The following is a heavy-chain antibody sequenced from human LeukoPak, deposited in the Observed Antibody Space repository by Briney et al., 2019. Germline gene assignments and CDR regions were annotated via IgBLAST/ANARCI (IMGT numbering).Heavy chain of an antibody. CDR1: GYTFTSYA. CDR3: ARGVAAGDFDY. CDR2: INAGNGNT. V-gene: IGHV1-3*01. J-gene: IGHJ4*02. D-gene: IGHD6-19*01. Sequence: ASVKVSCKASGYTFTSYAMHWARQAPGQRLEWMGWINAGNGNTKYSQKFQGRVTITRDTSASTAYMELSSLRSEDTAVYYCARGVAAGDFDYWGQGTLVTVSS.